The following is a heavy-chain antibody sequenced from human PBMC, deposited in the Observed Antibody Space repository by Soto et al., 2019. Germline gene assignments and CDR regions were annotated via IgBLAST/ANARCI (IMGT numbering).Heavy chain of an antibody. Sequence: PAETLSLTCAVSGVSISSGGYSWVWIRQPPGKGLECIGYISHSGSTYYNPSLKSRVTISLDRSKNQFSLRLSSVTAADTVVYYCVREGWYYDSSGYQREYYFDYWGQGXLVTVHS. CDR3: VREGWYYDSSGYQREYYFDY. D-gene: IGHD3-22*01. V-gene: IGHV4-30-2*01. CDR2: ISHSGST. J-gene: IGHJ4*02. CDR1: GVSISSGGYS.